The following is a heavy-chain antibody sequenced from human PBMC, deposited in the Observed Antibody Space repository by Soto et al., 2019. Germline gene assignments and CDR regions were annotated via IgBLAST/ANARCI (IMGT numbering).Heavy chain of an antibody. D-gene: IGHD2-8*01. J-gene: IGHJ4*02. CDR2: VYYRGRS. CDR3: VSQRTSVLTQDYFAY. V-gene: IGHV4-39*01. CDR1: VDSVASTGNY. Sequence: LSGNLDLTSPVSVDSVASTGNYWGLISQYAGKGLEWIGSVYYRGRSYSKSSVKSRVTISVDTSKNQFSLNLNSVTASDTAVYYCVSQRTSVLTQDYFAYWGPVALVIVS.